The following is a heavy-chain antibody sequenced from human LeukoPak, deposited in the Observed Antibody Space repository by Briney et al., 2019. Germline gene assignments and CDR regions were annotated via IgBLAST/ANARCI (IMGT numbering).Heavy chain of an antibody. J-gene: IGHJ4*02. D-gene: IGHD6-19*01. CDR1: GGSISSGNW. CDR3: AREGSSGWSLGY. V-gene: IGHV4-4*02. Sequence: SETLSLTCAVSGGSISSGNWWSWVRQPPGKGLEWIGETYHSGSTNYNPSLKSRVTISVDRSKNQFSLNLYSVTAADTAVYYSAREGSSGWSLGYWGQGTLVTVSS. CDR2: TYHSGST.